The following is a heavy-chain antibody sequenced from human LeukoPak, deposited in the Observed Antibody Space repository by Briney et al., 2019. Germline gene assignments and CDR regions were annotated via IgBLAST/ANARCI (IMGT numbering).Heavy chain of an antibody. CDR3: ARYSSRSWFDP. V-gene: IGHV4-59*08. J-gene: IGHJ5*02. CDR2: IYYSGST. D-gene: IGHD6-13*01. Sequence: SETLSLTCTGSGGSISSYYWRWIRQPPGKGLEWIGYIYYSGSTNYNPSLKSRVTISVDTSKNQFSLKLSSVTAADTAVYYCARYSSRSWFDPWGQGTLVTVSS. CDR1: GGSISSYY.